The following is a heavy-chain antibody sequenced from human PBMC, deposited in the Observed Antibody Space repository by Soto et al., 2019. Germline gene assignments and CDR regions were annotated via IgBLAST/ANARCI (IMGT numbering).Heavy chain of an antibody. CDR1: GFTFRTYT. CDR3: ARDRGYDAHDYYYNAMEV. CDR2: IRGFSPYT. V-gene: IGHV3-21*01. D-gene: IGHD2-15*01. Sequence: EVQLVESGGGLVKPGGSLRLPCISSGFTFRTYTMNWVRQAPGKGLEWVSGIRGFSPYTFYAGSVKGRFTISRDNAKNSLYLQMNSLRAEDTAVYYCARDRGYDAHDYYYNAMEVWGQGTTVTVSS. J-gene: IGHJ6*02.